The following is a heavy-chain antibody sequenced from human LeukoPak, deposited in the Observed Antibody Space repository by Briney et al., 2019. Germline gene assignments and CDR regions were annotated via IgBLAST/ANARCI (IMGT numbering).Heavy chain of an antibody. CDR1: GFTFSSYA. D-gene: IGHD3-10*01. Sequence: GGSLRLSCAASGFTFSSYAMSWVRQAPGKGLEWVSAISGSGGSTYYADSVKGRFTISRDNSKNTLYLQMNSLRAEDTAVYYCAKDGFLWFGELSADWFDPWGQGTLVTVSS. CDR2: ISGSGGST. V-gene: IGHV3-23*01. J-gene: IGHJ5*02. CDR3: AKDGFLWFGELSADWFDP.